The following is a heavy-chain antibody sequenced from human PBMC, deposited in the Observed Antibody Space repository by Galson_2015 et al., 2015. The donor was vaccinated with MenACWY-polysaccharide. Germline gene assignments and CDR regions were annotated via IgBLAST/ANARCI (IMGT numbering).Heavy chain of an antibody. CDR3: ARGEEVVAATDDHFDY. D-gene: IGHD2-15*01. CDR2: IKSDGSST. V-gene: IGHV3-74*01. J-gene: IGHJ4*02. Sequence: WVRQAPGQGLVWFSRIKSDGSSTNYADSVKGRFTTSRDNAKNTLYLQMDSLRAGDTAVYYCARGEEVVAATDDHFDYWGQGTLVTVSS.